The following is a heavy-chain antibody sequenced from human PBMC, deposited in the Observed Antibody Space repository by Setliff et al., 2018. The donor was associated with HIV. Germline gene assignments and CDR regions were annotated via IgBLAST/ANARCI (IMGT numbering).Heavy chain of an antibody. V-gene: IGHV4-61*02. D-gene: IGHD3-16*01. Sequence: SETLSLTCTVSGGSISSGSHYWNWVRQSAGKGLEWIGRIYSSGSTNYNPSLNSRVSISVDTSKNQFSLKLSSVTAADTAVYYCARRIGAGNFDYWGQGTLVTVSS. CDR2: IYSSGST. CDR3: ARRIGAGNFDY. J-gene: IGHJ4*02. CDR1: GGSISSGSHY.